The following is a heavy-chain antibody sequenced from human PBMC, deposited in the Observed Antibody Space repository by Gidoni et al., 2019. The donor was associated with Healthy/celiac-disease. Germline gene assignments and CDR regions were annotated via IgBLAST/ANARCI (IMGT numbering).Heavy chain of an antibody. Sequence: QVQLVHSGAEVKNPVASVKFSCKASGYPFTAYYMHWLRQAPGQGLEWMGWINRNSGGTKYAQKFQGRVTMNRETAISTAYMELSRLRSDETAVYYCARDRGTLIVVVPAVTPGVYNWFDPWGQGTLVTVSS. D-gene: IGHD2-2*01. J-gene: IGHJ5*02. CDR2: INRNSGGT. V-gene: IGHV1-2*02. CDR1: GYPFTAYY. CDR3: ARDRGTLIVVVPAVTPGVYNWFDP.